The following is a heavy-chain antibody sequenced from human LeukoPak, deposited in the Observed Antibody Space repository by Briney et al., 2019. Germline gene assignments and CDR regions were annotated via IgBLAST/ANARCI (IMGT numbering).Heavy chain of an antibody. Sequence: ASVKVSCKASGYTFTGYYMHWVRQAPGQGLEWMGWTNPNSGGTNYAQKFQGRVTMTRDTSISTAYMELSRLRSDDTAVYYCARDRGRVTTILYWGQGTLVTVSA. CDR2: TNPNSGGT. D-gene: IGHD2-21*02. CDR1: GYTFTGYY. CDR3: ARDRGRVTTILY. V-gene: IGHV1-2*02. J-gene: IGHJ4*02.